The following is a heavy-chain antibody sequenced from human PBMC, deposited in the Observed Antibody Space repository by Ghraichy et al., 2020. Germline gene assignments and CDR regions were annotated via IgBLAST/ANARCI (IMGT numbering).Heavy chain of an antibody. CDR2: IHYSGST. Sequence: SETLSLTYSVSGGSINNYYGSWVRQSPGKGLEWIGYIHYSGSTNYNPSLKSRVTISVDTSKNQFSLNLTSVTAADTAVYYCASGRWPQLPYYWVQGTLVPASS. CDR1: GGSINNYY. CDR3: ASGRWPQLPYY. D-gene: IGHD5-24*01. J-gene: IGHJ4*02. V-gene: IGHV4-59*01.